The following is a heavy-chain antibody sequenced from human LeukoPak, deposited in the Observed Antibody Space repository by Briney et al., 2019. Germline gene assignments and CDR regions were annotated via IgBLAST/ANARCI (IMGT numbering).Heavy chain of an antibody. J-gene: IGHJ1*01. CDR1: GGTFRSYA. CDR3: ASPPYCSSTSCYQYFQH. D-gene: IGHD2-2*01. Sequence: GSSVKVSCKASGGTFRSYAISWVRQAPGQGLEWMGGIIPIFGTANYAQKFQGRVTITADESTSTAYMELSSLRSEDTAVYYCASPPYCSSTSCYQYFQHWGQGTLVTVSS. CDR2: IIPIFGTA. V-gene: IGHV1-69*01.